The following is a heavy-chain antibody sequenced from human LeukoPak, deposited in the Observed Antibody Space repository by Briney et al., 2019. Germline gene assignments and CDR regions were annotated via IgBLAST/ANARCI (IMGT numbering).Heavy chain of an antibody. V-gene: IGHV3-7*01. J-gene: IGHJ4*02. Sequence: PGGSLRLSCAASGFTFSTYWMNWVRQAPGKGLEWVANINQDGSVKYYVDSVKGRFTISRDNAKNSLYLQMNSLRAEDTARYYCARDWSVLDDGDYWGQGTLVTVSS. D-gene: IGHD3-3*01. CDR2: INQDGSVK. CDR3: ARDWSVLDDGDY. CDR1: GFTFSTYW.